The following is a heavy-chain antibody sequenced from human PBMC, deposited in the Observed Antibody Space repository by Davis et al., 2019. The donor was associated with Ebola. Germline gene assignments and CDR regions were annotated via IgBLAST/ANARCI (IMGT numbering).Heavy chain of an antibody. CDR2: ISTYYDNT. J-gene: IGHJ4*02. CDR3: ARDQNLRIAVACIHLSFGY. V-gene: IGHV1-18*01. D-gene: IGHD6-19*01. CDR1: GYTFTSYG. Sequence: AASVKVSCKASGYTFTSYGISWVRQTPGQGLEWMGWISTYYDNTNYVQKFQGRVILTTDTSTSTADMELRSLGSDDTAVYYCARDQNLRIAVACIHLSFGYWGQGTLVTVSS.